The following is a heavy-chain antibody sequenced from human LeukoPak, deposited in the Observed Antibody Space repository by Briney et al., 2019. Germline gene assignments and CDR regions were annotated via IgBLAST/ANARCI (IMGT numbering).Heavy chain of an antibody. Sequence: PGGSLRLSCAASGFTFSSYDMNWVRQAPGKGLEWVSYISSSSSTIYYADSVKGRFTISRDNAKNSLYLQMNGLRAEDTAVCYWARELSEWQQPEAYWGQGTLVTVSS. CDR2: ISSSSSTI. J-gene: IGHJ4*02. V-gene: IGHV3-48*04. CDR3: ARELSEWQQPEAY. CDR1: GFTFSSYD. D-gene: IGHD6-13*01.